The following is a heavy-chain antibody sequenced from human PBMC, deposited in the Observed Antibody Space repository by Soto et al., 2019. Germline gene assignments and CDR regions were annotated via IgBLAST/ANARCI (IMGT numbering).Heavy chain of an antibody. CDR2: LNPNSGNT. J-gene: IGHJ5*02. V-gene: IGHV1-8*01. CDR1: GYTFTNYD. D-gene: IGHD2-8*01. CDR3: ARENRLMVYAKDVYFDP. Sequence: ASVKVSCKASGYTFTNYDINWVRQATGQGLEWMGWLNPNSGNTGYAQKFQGRVTMTRNTSISTAYMELSSLRSEDTAVYYCARENRLMVYAKDVYFDPWGQGTLVTVSS.